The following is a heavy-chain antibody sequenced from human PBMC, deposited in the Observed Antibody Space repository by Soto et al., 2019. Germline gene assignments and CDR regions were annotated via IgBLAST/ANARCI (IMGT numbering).Heavy chain of an antibody. Sequence: SSAKVSCRASGGTLSCYSLRSARQAPGHGLEWMAGIIPIFGTASYAQNFQGRVTITADKSTSTAYMELSSLRSEATAVYYCATRNGWNAEYYFDYWGQGTLVTVYS. CDR3: ATRNGWNAEYYFDY. CDR2: IIPIFGTA. CDR1: GGTLSCYS. D-gene: IGHD1-1*01. V-gene: IGHV1-69*06. J-gene: IGHJ4*02.